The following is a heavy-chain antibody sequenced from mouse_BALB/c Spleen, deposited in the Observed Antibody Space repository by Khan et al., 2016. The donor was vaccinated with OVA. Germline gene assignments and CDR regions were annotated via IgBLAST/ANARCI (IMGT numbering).Heavy chain of an antibody. CDR3: ARWYFAV. J-gene: IGHJ1*01. CDR2: IDPSDSAT. CDR1: GYTFTNNW. V-gene: IGHV1-52*01. Sequence: QVQLQQPGAELVRPGASVKLSCKASGYTFTNNWMNWIKQRPEQGLEWIGRIDPSDSATQYNKKFKDKAILTVDKSSSTAYMQLSSLTSEDSAVYYCARWYFAVWGAGTTVTVSS.